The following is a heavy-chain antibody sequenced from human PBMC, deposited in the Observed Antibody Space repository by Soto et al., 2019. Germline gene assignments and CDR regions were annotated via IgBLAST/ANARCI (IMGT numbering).Heavy chain of an antibody. CDR2: IFYNGNT. CDR3: ASAPVIDYFDS. V-gene: IGHV4-39*01. Sequence: QLQLQESGPGLVKPSETLSLTCTVSGGSLSSRIYYWGWIRQPPGKGLEWIGSIFYNGNTYYNPSLKSRVTIPLDTSQNRFSLRLSSVTAADTAVYYCASAPVIDYFDSWGQGTLVTVSS. CDR1: GGSLSSRIYY. J-gene: IGHJ4*02.